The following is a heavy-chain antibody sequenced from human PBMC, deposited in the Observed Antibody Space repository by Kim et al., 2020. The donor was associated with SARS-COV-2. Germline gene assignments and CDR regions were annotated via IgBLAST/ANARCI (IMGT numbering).Heavy chain of an antibody. V-gene: IGHV3-30*01. J-gene: IGHJ4*02. D-gene: IGHD6-19*01. Sequence: AKSRKGRFTISRDNSKNTLYLQMNRLRAEDTAVYYCARAPPGIAVAGLDYWGQGTLVTVSS. CDR3: ARAPPGIAVAGLDY.